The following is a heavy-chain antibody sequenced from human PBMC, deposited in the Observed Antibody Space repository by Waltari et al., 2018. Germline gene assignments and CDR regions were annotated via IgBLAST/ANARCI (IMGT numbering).Heavy chain of an antibody. V-gene: IGHV3-30*02. D-gene: IGHD6-19*01. CDR3: AKDRLRYSSGWCVGR. CDR2: IRYDGSNK. J-gene: IGHJ4*02. Sequence: QVQLVESGGGVVQPGGSLRLSCAASGFTFSSYGMHWVRQAPGKGLEWVAFIRYDGSNKYYADSVKGRFTISRDNSKNTLYLQMNSLRAEDTAVYYCAKDRLRYSSGWCVGRWGQGTLVTVSS. CDR1: GFTFSSYG.